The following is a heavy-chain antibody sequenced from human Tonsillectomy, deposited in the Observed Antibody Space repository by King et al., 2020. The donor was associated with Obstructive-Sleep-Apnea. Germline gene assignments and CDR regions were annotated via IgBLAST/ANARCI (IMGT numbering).Heavy chain of an antibody. V-gene: IGHV1-69*10. CDR1: GGTFSSYA. CDR2: IIPILGIA. D-gene: IGHD2-2*01. Sequence: HVQLVESGAEVKKPGSSVKVSCKASGGTFSSYAISWVRQAPGQGLEWMRGIIPILGIANYAQKFQGRVTITADKSTSTAYMELSSLRSEDTAVYYCARGRGCSSTSCYATYYYYGMDVWGQGTTVTVSS. CDR3: ARGRGCSSTSCYATYYYYGMDV. J-gene: IGHJ6*02.